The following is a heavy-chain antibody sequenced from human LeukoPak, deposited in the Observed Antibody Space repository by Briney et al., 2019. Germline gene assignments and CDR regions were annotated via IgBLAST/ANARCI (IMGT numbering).Heavy chain of an antibody. J-gene: IGHJ4*02. D-gene: IGHD2-15*01. Sequence: GESLKISCKGSGYSFTTYWIGWVRQMPGKGLEWMGIIYPGDSDTRYSPSFQGRVTISADKSISTAYLQWSSLKASDTAMYYCARRYCSSGSCFDYWGQGTLVTVSS. CDR1: GYSFTTYW. CDR2: IYPGDSDT. CDR3: ARRYCSSGSCFDY. V-gene: IGHV5-51*01.